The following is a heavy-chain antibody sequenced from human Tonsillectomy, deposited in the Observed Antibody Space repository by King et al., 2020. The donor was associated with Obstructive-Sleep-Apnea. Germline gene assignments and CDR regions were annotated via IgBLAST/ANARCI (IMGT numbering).Heavy chain of an antibody. CDR3: ARDTGDGYNSDYYGMDV. Sequence: VQLQESGPGLVKPSETLSLTCTVSGGSISSYYWSWIRQPPGKGLEWVGYIYYSGSTNYNPSLKGRVTITGDTSKNQFSLKLSSVTAADTAVYYCARDTGDGYNSDYYGMDVWGQGTTVTVSS. V-gene: IGHV4-59*01. J-gene: IGHJ6*02. D-gene: IGHD5-24*01. CDR1: GGSISSYY. CDR2: IYYSGST.